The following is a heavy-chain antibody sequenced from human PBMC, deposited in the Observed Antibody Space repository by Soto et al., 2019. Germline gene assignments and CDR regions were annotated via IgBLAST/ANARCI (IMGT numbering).Heavy chain of an antibody. D-gene: IGHD5-18*01. CDR2: ISGSGRST. V-gene: IGHV3-23*01. CDR1: GFSFSSFG. Sequence: GGSLRLSCAASGFSFSSFGMSWVRQAPRKGLEWVSSISGSGRSTYYADSVKGRFTISIDNSKNIVYLQMDSLRAADKATYYCALRGAAMVPSYFDLWGQGTLVTFSS. CDR3: ALRGAAMVPSYFDL. J-gene: IGHJ4*02.